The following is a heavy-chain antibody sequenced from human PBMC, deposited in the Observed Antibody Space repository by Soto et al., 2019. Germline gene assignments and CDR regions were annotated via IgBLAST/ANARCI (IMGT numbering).Heavy chain of an antibody. CDR1: GFTFSSHE. D-gene: IGHD3-3*01. CDR2: ISESGGTT. V-gene: IGHV3-48*03. J-gene: IGHJ6*02. CDR3: ARDRSLIFAVPPYGMDV. Sequence: EVQLVEAGGGLVQPGGSLSLSCVVSGFTFSSHEMNWVRQAPGKGPEWVSKISESGGTTSYADSVKGRFTISRDNAMDSLYLHMDSLRAEDTAVYYCARDRSLIFAVPPYGMDVWGQGTTVTVSS.